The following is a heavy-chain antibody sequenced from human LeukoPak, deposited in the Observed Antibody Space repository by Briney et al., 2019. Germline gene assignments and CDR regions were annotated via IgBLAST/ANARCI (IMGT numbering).Heavy chain of an antibody. Sequence: ASVKVFCEASGYTFTGYYMHWVRQAPGQGLELVGWIDLNTGVTNYAQKFQGRVTMTRDTSVSTACMELSRLRSDDTAVYYCARVGTAGTTSPFDFWGQGTLVTVSS. CDR3: ARVGTAGTTSPFDF. V-gene: IGHV1-2*02. D-gene: IGHD1-1*01. J-gene: IGHJ4*02. CDR1: GYTFTGYY. CDR2: IDLNTGVT.